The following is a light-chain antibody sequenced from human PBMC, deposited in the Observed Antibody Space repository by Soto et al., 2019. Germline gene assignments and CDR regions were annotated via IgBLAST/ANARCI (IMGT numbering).Light chain of an antibody. V-gene: IGKV1-5*01. J-gene: IGKJ3*01. CDR3: QQYSSYLFT. Sequence: DIQMTQSPSTLSASLGDRVTITCRASQSISSWLAWYQQKPGKAPKLLIYDASSLESGVPSRFSGSGSGTDFTLTISSLQTDDFATYYCQQYSSYLFTFGPGTKVDIK. CDR1: QSISSW. CDR2: DAS.